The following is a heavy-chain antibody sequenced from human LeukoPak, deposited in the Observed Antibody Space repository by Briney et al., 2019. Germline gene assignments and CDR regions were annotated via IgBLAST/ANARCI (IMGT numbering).Heavy chain of an antibody. J-gene: IGHJ5*02. CDR2: IYYSGST. CDR3: ARHRGRYYDFWSGPNWFDP. CDR1: GGSISSSSYY. V-gene: IGHV4-39*01. D-gene: IGHD3-3*01. Sequence: SETLSLTCTVSGGSISSSSYYWGWIRQPPGKGLEWIGSIYYSGSTYYNPSLKSRVTISVDTSKNQFSLKLSSVTAADTAMYYCARHRGRYYDFWSGPNWFDPWGQGTLVTVSS.